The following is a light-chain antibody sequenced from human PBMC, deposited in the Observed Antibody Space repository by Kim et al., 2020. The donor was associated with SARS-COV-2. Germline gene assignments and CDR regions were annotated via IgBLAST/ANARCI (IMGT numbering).Light chain of an antibody. J-gene: IGKJ4*01. V-gene: IGKV1-33*01. CDR3: QQFDTVPLT. CDR2: GSS. Sequence: SASMADRVTVTWQAIHDINIFLNWFQQKPGEAPKLLISGSSSLETGLPSRCSGSGSGTHFTFTISSLQPGDVATYYCQQFDTVPLTFGGGTKLEI. CDR1: HDINIF.